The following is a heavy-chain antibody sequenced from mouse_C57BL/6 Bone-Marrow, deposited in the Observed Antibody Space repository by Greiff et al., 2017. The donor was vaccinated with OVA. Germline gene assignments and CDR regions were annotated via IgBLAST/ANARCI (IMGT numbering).Heavy chain of an antibody. D-gene: IGHD1-1*01. CDR1: GFNIKDDY. J-gene: IGHJ4*01. CDR2: IDPANGDT. Sequence: VQLKQSGAELVRPGASVKLSCTASGFNIKDDYMHWVKQRPEQGLEWIGWIDPANGDTEYASKFQGKATITADTSSNTAYLQLSSLTSEDTAVDYCTTGERGSSHYAMDYWGQGTSVTVSS. V-gene: IGHV14-4*01. CDR3: TTGERGSSHYAMDY.